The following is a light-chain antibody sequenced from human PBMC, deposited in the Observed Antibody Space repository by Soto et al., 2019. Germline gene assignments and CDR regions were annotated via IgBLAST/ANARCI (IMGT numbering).Light chain of an antibody. CDR1: QSLLHSNGYNY. CDR3: MQALQTPWT. Sequence: DIVMTQSPLSLPVTPGEPASISCRSSQSLLHSNGYNYLDWYLQKPGQSPQLLIYLGSNRASGVPDRFTGSGTGTDFTLKISRVEAEDVGVYYCMQALQTPWTFGQGTTVEIK. J-gene: IGKJ1*01. V-gene: IGKV2-28*01. CDR2: LGS.